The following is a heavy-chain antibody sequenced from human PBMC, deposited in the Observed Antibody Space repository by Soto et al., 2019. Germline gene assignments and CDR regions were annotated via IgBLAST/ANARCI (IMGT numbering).Heavy chain of an antibody. CDR1: GFTFSNYW. J-gene: IGHJ4*02. D-gene: IGHD2-15*01. CDR3: VRTSLVVAVATREDF. V-gene: IGHV3-74*01. Sequence: EVQLVESGGGLVQPGGSLRLSCAASGFTFSNYWMHWVRQAPGKGLVWVSRIDSDGSRITYADFVKGRFTISRYNAKNTVYLHMNSLTAEDAAVYYCVRTSLVVAVATREDFWGQGTLVTVSS. CDR2: IDSDGSRI.